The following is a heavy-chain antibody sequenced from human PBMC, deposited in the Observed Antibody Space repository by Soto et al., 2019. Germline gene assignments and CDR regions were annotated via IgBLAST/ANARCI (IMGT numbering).Heavy chain of an antibody. CDR1: GYRCTSYW. CDR2: VYVDDSDT. Sequence: GESLKICWEGAGYRCTSYWIACVRQIPGKGLEWMEIVYVDDSDTKYSPSFDGQVPIPADKSLNSASLQWTSLRASDSALYYCASVRLLSGLFRSFDYWGERTQVTVSS. J-gene: IGHJ4*02. V-gene: IGHV5-51*01. CDR3: ASVRLLSGLFRSFDY. D-gene: IGHD3-10*01.